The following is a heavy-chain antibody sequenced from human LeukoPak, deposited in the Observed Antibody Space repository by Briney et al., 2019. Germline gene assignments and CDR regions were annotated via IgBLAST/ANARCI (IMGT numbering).Heavy chain of an antibody. CDR2: ISSSSSYI. J-gene: IGHJ4*02. CDR1: GFTFSSYS. CDR3: ARDLGKYQLLFFDY. Sequence: GGSLRLSCAASGFTFSSYSMNWVRQAPGKGLEWVSSISSSSSYIYCADSVKGRFTISRDNAKNSLYLQMNSLRAEDTAVYYCARDLGKYQLLFFDYWGQGTLVTVSS. V-gene: IGHV3-21*01. D-gene: IGHD2-2*01.